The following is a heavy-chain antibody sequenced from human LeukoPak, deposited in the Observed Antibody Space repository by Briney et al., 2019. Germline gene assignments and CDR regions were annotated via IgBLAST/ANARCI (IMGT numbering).Heavy chain of an antibody. CDR3: AREVGDSSGYYYHYFDY. Sequence: SVRVSCKASGGTFSSYAISWVRQAPGQGLEWMGGIIPIFGTANYAQKFQGRVTITTDESTSTAYMELSSLRSEDTAVYYCAREVGDSSGYYYHYFDYWGQGTLVTVSS. CDR1: GGTFSSYA. V-gene: IGHV1-69*05. D-gene: IGHD3-22*01. CDR2: IIPIFGTA. J-gene: IGHJ4*02.